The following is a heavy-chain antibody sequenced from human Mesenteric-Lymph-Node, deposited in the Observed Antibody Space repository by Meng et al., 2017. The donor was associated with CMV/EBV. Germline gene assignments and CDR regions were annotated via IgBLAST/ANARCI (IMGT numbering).Heavy chain of an antibody. Sequence: CAVSGGCISSFNWWSWDRQDPGKGLEWIGEIYHGGNTNYNPSLKSRVTMSVDKSKNQFSLNLSSVTAADTAVYYCSRRLSVISPFDYWGQGTLVTVSS. V-gene: IGHV4-4*02. CDR1: GGCISSFNW. J-gene: IGHJ4*02. CDR3: SRRLSVISPFDY. D-gene: IGHD2-21*01. CDR2: IYHGGNT.